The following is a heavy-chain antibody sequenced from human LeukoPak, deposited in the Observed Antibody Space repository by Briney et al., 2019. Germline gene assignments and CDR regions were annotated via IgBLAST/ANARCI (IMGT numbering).Heavy chain of an antibody. CDR3: ARVVRGYLRYYYYYYYMDV. V-gene: IGHV4-34*01. J-gene: IGHJ6*03. CDR1: GGSFSGYY. Sequence: SETLSLTCAVYGGSFSGYYWSWIRQPPGKGLEWIGEINHSGSTNYNPSLKSRVTISVDTSKNQFSLRLSSVTAADTGVYYCARVVRGYLRYYYYYYYMDVWGKGTTVTVSS. CDR2: INHSGST. D-gene: IGHD3-10*01.